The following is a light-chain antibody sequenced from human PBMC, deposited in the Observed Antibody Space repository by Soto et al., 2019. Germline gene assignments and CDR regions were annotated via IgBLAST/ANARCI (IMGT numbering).Light chain of an antibody. Sequence: DIQMTQSPSSLSASVGDRVTITCRASQSISNYLNWYQQRPGEGPKLLIYAASSLQSGVPSRFSGSGSGTDFTLTISRLQPEDFATYFCQQSYSTPQTFGQGTKLEIK. V-gene: IGKV1-39*01. J-gene: IGKJ2*01. CDR3: QQSYSTPQT. CDR2: AAS. CDR1: QSISNY.